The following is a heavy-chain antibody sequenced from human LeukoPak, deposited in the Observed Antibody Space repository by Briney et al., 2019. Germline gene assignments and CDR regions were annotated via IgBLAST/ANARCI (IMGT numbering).Heavy chain of an antibody. V-gene: IGHV1-69*13. CDR1: GGTFSSYA. CDR3: ARPLGYCSSTSCRSDYYYYGMDV. CDR2: IIPIFGTA. D-gene: IGHD2-2*01. Sequence: ASVKVSCKASGGTFSSYAISWVRQAPGQGLEWMGGIIPIFGTANYAQKFQGRVTITADESTSTAYMELSSLRSEDTAVYYCARPLGYCSSTSCRSDYYYYGMDVWGQGTTVTVSS. J-gene: IGHJ6*02.